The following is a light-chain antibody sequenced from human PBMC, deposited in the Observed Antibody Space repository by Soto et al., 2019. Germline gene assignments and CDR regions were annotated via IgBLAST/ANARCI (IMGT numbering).Light chain of an antibody. Sequence: DIQMTQSPSSLSASVGDRVTITCRASQSISSYLNWYQQKPGKAPKLLIYAASSLQGGGPSRFSGSGSGTDFTLTISSLQREDCAIYYCQQSSSTVLTFGGGNKVEIK. CDR3: QQSSSTVLT. CDR1: QSISSY. V-gene: IGKV1-39*01. J-gene: IGKJ4*01. CDR2: AAS.